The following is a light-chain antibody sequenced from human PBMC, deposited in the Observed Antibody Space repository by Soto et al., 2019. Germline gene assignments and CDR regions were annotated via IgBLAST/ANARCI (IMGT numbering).Light chain of an antibody. CDR3: MQALAPRT. Sequence: DIVMTQSPLSLTVTPGEPASISCRSSQSLLYSNGYNYLDWYLQKPGQSPQLLIYLCFNRASGVPGRFSGGGSGAYFTLKSSRVEDEDVVVYYCMQALAPRTFGQGTKVEIK. CDR2: LCF. J-gene: IGKJ1*01. CDR1: QSLLYSNGYNY. V-gene: IGKV2-28*01.